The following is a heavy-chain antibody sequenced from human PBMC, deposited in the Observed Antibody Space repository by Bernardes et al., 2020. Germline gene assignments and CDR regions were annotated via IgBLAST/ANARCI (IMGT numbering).Heavy chain of an antibody. CDR1: GGSFSGYY. CDR2: ITHSGST. CDR3: ARGRVDIVVVVAATYFQH. J-gene: IGHJ1*01. V-gene: IGHV4-34*01. D-gene: IGHD2-15*01. Sequence: SDTLYLTCAVYGGSFSGYYWSWIRQPPGKGLEWIGEITHSGSTNYNPSLKSRVTISVDTSKNQFSLKLSSVTAADTAVYYCARGRVDIVVVVAATYFQHWGQGTLVTVSS.